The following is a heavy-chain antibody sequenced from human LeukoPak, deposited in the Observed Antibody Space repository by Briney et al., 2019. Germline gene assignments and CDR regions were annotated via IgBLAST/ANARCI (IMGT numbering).Heavy chain of an antibody. CDR2: INPNSGGT. CDR1: GYTITGYY. Sequence: ASVKVSCKASGYTITGYYIHWVRQAPGQGLEWMGRINPNSGGTNYVQKFQGRVTMTTDTSISTAYMELSRLRSDDTAVYYCARVDSSALIWGQGTLVSVSS. D-gene: IGHD6-19*01. J-gene: IGHJ4*02. V-gene: IGHV1-2*06. CDR3: ARVDSSALI.